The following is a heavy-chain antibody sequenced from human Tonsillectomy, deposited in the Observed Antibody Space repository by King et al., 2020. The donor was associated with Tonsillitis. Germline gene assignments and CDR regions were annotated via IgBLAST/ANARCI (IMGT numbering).Heavy chain of an antibody. V-gene: IGHV4-31*03. J-gene: IGHJ6*02. Sequence: VQLQESGPGLVKPSQTLSLTCTVSGGSISSGGYYWSWIRQHPGKGLEWIGYIYYSGSTYYNPSLKSRVTISVDTSKNQFSLKLSSVTAADTAVYYCAIAGWSTVFLDNYYYYGMDVWGQGTTVTVSS. CDR3: AIAGWSTVFLDNYYYYGMDV. CDR1: GGSISSGGYY. D-gene: IGHD2-8*02. CDR2: IYYSGST.